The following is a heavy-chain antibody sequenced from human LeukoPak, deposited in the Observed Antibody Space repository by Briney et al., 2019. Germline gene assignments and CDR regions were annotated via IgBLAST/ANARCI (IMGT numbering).Heavy chain of an antibody. CDR2: IIPIFGTA. D-gene: IGHD5-12*01. V-gene: IGHV1-69*13. J-gene: IGHJ6*03. Sequence: GASVKVSCKASGYTFTGYYMHWVRQAPGQGLEWMGGIIPIFGTANYAQKFQGRVTITADESTSTAYMELSSLRSEDTAVYYCARGVATYYYYYMDVWGKGTTVTISS. CDR1: GYTFTGYY. CDR3: ARGVATYYYYYMDV.